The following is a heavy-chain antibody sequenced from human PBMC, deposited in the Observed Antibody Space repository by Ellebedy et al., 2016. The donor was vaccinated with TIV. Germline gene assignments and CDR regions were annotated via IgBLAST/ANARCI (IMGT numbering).Heavy chain of an antibody. J-gene: IGHJ5*02. Sequence: ASVKVSXKASGYTFTSYYMHWVRQAPGQGLEWMGWINPNSGGTNYAQKFQGRVTMTRDTSISTAYMELSRLRSDDTAVYYCARDCRGSGNWFDPWGQGTLVTVSS. D-gene: IGHD3-10*01. CDR3: ARDCRGSGNWFDP. V-gene: IGHV1-2*02. CDR1: GYTFTSYY. CDR2: INPNSGGT.